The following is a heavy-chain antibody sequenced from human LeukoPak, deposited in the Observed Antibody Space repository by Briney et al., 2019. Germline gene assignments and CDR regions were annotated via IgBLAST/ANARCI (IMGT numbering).Heavy chain of an antibody. J-gene: IGHJ6*03. CDR2: IYTSGST. Sequence: SETLSLTCTASGGSISSYYWSWIRQPAGKGLEWIGRIYTSGSTNYNPSLKSRVTMSVDTSKNQFSLKLSSVTAADTAVYYCAGGGDCGGDCYLDYYYYYMDVWGKGTTVTVSS. CDR1: GGSISSYY. D-gene: IGHD2-21*01. CDR3: AGGGDCGGDCYLDYYYYYMDV. V-gene: IGHV4-4*07.